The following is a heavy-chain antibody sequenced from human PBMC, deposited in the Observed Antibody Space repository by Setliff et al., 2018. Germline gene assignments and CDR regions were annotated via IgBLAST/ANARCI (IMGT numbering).Heavy chain of an antibody. CDR3: AREQWLDPPGYYYMDV. J-gene: IGHJ6*03. CDR2: IYTSGNT. D-gene: IGHD6-19*01. Sequence: SETLSLTCTVSGYSISSGHYWSWIRQPAGKGLEWIGRIYTSGNTNYNPSLKSRVTISVDTSKNQFSLKLNSVTAADMAVYYCAREQWLDPPGYYYMDVWAKGTTVTVSS. CDR1: GYSISSGHY. V-gene: IGHV4-61*02.